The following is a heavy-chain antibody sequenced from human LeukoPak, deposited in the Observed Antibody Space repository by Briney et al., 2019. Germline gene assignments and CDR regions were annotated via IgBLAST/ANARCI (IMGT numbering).Heavy chain of an antibody. CDR1: GGSFSGYY. V-gene: IGHV4-34*01. CDR2: INHSGST. J-gene: IGHJ5*02. D-gene: IGHD2-15*01. Sequence: PSETLSLTCAVYGGSFSGYYWSWIRQPPGKGLEWIGEINHSGSTNYNPSLKSRVTISVDTSKNQFSLKLSSVTAADTAVYYCARSRLVVAATGRGYNWFDPWGQGTLVTVSS. CDR3: ARSRLVVAATGRGYNWFDP.